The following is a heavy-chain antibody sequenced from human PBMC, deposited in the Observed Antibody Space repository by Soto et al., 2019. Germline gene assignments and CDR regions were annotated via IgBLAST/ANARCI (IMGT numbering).Heavy chain of an antibody. D-gene: IGHD4-4*01. J-gene: IGHJ5*02. V-gene: IGHV3-48*03. CDR3: ARETHIGNSLGP. CDR2: ISRRHDTT. Sequence: GGWIRLSCAPSGFTFNTYEMNWVRQAPGKGLEWVSYISRRHDTTYYVYSVKGRVTISRDDAKSSLYLQKNSLRVEHTAVYYCARETHIGNSLGPWGPGTLVTVSS. CDR1: GFTFNTYE.